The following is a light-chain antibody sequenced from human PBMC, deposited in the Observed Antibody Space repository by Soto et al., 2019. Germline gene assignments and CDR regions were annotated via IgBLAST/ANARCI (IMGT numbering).Light chain of an antibody. V-gene: IGKV3D-20*01. CDR3: QQYGSSPPWT. CDR1: QSVSSSY. Sequence: EIVLTQSPATLSLSPGERATLSCGASQSVSSSYLAWYQQKPGLAPRLLLYDASSRATGIPDRFSGSGSGTDFTLTISRVEPEDFAVYYCQQYGSSPPWTFGQGTKVEIK. CDR2: DAS. J-gene: IGKJ1*01.